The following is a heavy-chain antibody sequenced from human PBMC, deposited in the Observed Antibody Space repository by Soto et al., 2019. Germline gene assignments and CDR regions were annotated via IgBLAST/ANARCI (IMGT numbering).Heavy chain of an antibody. J-gene: IGHJ4*02. D-gene: IGHD3-10*01. CDR2: LFGGGGT. Sequence: GGSLRLSCAASGFTVSSSYMSWVRQAPGKGQEWVSALFGGGGTYYADSVKGRFTISRDSSKNTLYLQMSSLRAEDTAVYYCKKAGIWFGSRSNWSQGTLVTVSS. CDR3: KKAGIWFGSRSN. CDR1: GFTVSSSY. V-gene: IGHV3-66*01.